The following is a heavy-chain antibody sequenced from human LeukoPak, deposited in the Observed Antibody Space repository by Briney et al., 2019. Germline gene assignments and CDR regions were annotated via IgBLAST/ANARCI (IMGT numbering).Heavy chain of an antibody. CDR3: VRASGPFDV. CDR1: GFTFSTYG. J-gene: IGHJ3*01. V-gene: IGHV3-30*02. CDR2: IRYDGSNK. Sequence: GGSLRLSCAASGFTFSTYGMHWVRQAPGKGLEWVAFIRYDGSNKYYADSAKGRFTISRDNSKNTLYLQMNNLRAEDTAVYFCVRASGPFDVWGQGTMVTVSS. D-gene: IGHD1-26*01.